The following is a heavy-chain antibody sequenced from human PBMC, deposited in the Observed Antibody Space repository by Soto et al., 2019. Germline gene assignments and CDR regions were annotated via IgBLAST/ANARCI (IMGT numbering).Heavy chain of an antibody. J-gene: IGHJ4*02. CDR3: PKDRYGSGSYYNARFEGDY. CDR2: ISGSGGST. D-gene: IGHD3-10*01. V-gene: IGHV3-23*01. Sequence: EVQLLESGGGLVQPGGSLRLSCAASGFTFSSYAMSWVRQAPGKGLEWVSAISGSGGSTYYADSVKGRFTISRDNSKNTLYLQMNSLRAENTAVYYCPKDRYGSGSYYNARFEGDYWGQGTLVTVSS. CDR1: GFTFSSYA.